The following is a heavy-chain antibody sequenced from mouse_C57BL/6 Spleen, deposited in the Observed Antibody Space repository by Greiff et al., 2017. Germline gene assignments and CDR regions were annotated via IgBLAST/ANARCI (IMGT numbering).Heavy chain of an antibody. CDR2: IYPGSGST. J-gene: IGHJ4*01. V-gene: IGHV1-55*01. CDR3: ARSRDDDGYYAMDY. Sequence: QVQLQQPGAELVKPGASVKMSCKASGYTFTSYWITWVKQRPGQGLEWIGDIYPGSGSTNYNEKFKSKATLTVDTSSSTAYMQLSSLTSEDSAVYYCARSRDDDGYYAMDYWGQGTSVTVSS. CDR1: GYTFTSYW. D-gene: IGHD2-4*01.